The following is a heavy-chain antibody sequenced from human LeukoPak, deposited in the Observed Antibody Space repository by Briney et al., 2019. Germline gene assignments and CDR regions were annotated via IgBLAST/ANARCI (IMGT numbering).Heavy chain of an antibody. CDR1: GYTFTSYY. V-gene: IGHV1-46*01. D-gene: IGHD2-15*01. CDR3: ARDNLVVAATLHYYYGMDV. Sequence: ASVKVSCKASGYTFTSYYMHWVRQAPGQGLEWMGIINPSGGSTSYAQKFQGRVTMTRDTSTSTVYMELSSLRSEDTAVYYCARDNLVVAATLHYYYGMDVWGQGTTATVSS. J-gene: IGHJ6*02. CDR2: INPSGGST.